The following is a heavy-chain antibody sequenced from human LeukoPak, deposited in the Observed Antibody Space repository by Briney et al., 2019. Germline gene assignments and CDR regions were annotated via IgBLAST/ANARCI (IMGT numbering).Heavy chain of an antibody. CDR1: GGTFSSYA. CDR2: IIPILGIA. CDR3: ARVLWVGATDSHHLTYYYGMDV. V-gene: IGHV1-69*04. Sequence: ASVKVSCKASGGTFSSYAISWVRQAPGQGLEWMARIIPILGIANYAQKFQRRVTITADKSTSTAYMELSSLRSEDTAVYYCARVLWVGATDSHHLTYYYGMDVWGQGTTVTVSS. J-gene: IGHJ6*02. D-gene: IGHD1-26*01.